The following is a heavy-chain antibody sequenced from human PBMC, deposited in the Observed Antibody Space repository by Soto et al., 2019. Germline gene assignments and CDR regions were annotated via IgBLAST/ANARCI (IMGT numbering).Heavy chain of an antibody. CDR1: GFTFSSYA. D-gene: IGHD1-26*01. CDR2: ISGSGGST. V-gene: IGHV3-23*01. J-gene: IGHJ4*02. CDR3: AKARMVGATSDFGY. Sequence: GGSLRLSCAASGFTFSSYAMSWVRQAPGKGLEWVSGISGSGGSTYYADSVKGRFTISRDNSKNTLYLQMNSPRADDTAVYYCAKARMVGATSDFGYWGQGCLVAVSS.